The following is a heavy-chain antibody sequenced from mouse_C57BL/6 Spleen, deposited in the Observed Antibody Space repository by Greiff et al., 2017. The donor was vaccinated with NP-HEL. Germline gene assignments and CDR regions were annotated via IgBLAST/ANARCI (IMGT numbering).Heavy chain of an antibody. CDR3: ARGPCFDY. J-gene: IGHJ2*01. Sequence: QVHVKQPGAELVRPGSSVKLSCKASGYTFTSYWMDWVKQRPGQGLEWIGNIYPSDSETHYNQKFKDKATLTVDKSSSTAYMQLSSLTSEDSAVYYCARGPCFDYWGQGTTLTVSS. CDR2: IYPSDSET. V-gene: IGHV1-61*01. CDR1: GYTFTSYW.